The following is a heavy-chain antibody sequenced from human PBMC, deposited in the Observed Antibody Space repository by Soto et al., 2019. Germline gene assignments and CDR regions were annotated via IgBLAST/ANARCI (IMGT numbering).Heavy chain of an antibody. CDR1: GGSFSGYY. CDR3: ARGQITMVRGVIPRRYYYYGMDV. CDR2: INHSGST. V-gene: IGHV4-34*01. Sequence: SETLSLTCAVYGGSFSGYYWSWIRQPPGKGLEWIGEINHSGSTNYNPSLKSRVTISVDTSKNQFSLKLSSVTAADTAVYYCARGQITMVRGVIPRRYYYYGMDVWGQGTTVTVS. J-gene: IGHJ6*02. D-gene: IGHD3-10*01.